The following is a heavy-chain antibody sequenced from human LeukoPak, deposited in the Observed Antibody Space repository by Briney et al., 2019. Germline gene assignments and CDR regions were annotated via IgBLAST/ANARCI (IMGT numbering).Heavy chain of an antibody. CDR1: GFTFSSYS. V-gene: IGHV3-48*01. CDR2: ISSSSSTI. D-gene: IGHD3-3*01. J-gene: IGHJ4*02. Sequence: PGGSLRLSCAASGFTFSSYSMNWVRQAPGKGLEWVSDISSSSSTIYYADSVKGRFTISRDNAKNSLYLQMTRLRAEDKAVYYCARTLTTDSWGEGTLVTVSS. CDR3: ARTLTTDS.